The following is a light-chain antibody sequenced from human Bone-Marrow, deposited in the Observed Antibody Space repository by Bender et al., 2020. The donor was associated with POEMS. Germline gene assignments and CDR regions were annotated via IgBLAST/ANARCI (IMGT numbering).Light chain of an antibody. CDR1: SSNIGKNA. Sequence: QAVLTQPPSTSGAPGQSVTISSSGTSSNIGKNAVTWYQQLPGTAPKLLIYSDVQRPSGVPDRFSASKSGTSASLAISGLQSEDEATYYCAAWDDSLNGWVFGGGTYLTVL. J-gene: IGLJ3*02. V-gene: IGLV1-44*01. CDR2: SDV. CDR3: AAWDDSLNGWV.